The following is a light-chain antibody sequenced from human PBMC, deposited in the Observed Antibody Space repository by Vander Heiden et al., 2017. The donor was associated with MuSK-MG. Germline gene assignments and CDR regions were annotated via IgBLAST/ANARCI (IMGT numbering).Light chain of an antibody. CDR2: AAS. CDR1: QRVSNY. J-gene: IGKJ1*01. Sequence: DLQITQSPSSLSASVGDRVTITCRASQRVSNYLNWYQQKPGKAPKLLIYAASSLQSGVPSRFSGSGSGTDFTLTISGLQFEDSATYYCQQNFSTPRTFGQGTKVEIK. CDR3: QQNFSTPRT. V-gene: IGKV1-39*01.